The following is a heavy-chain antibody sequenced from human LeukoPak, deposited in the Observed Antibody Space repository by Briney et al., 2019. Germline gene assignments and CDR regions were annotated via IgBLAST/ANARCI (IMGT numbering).Heavy chain of an antibody. Sequence: SQTLSLTCTVSGGSISSGGYYWSWIRQHPGKGLEWIGYIYYSGSTYYNPSSKSRVTISVDTSKNQFSLKLSSVTAADTAVYYCARSWIQLWLLDYWGQGTLVTVSS. J-gene: IGHJ4*02. CDR3: ARSWIQLWLLDY. V-gene: IGHV4-31*03. D-gene: IGHD5-18*01. CDR1: GGSISSGGYY. CDR2: IYYSGST.